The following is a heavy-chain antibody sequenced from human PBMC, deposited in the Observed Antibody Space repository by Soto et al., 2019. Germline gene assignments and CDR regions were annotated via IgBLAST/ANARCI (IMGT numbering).Heavy chain of an antibody. CDR3: ARAPRGNYGYPSYFDY. V-gene: IGHV4-31*03. Sequence: SETLSLTCTVSGGSISSGGYYWSWIRQHPGKGLEWIGYVYYSGGTYYNTSLKSRATLSVDTSKNQFSLRLSSVTAADTAVYYCARAPRGNYGYPSYFDYWGQGTLVTVSS. J-gene: IGHJ4*02. CDR1: GGSISSGGYY. D-gene: IGHD3-10*01. CDR2: VYYSGGT.